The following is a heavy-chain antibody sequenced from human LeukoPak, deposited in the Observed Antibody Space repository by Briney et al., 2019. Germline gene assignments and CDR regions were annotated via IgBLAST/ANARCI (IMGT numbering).Heavy chain of an antibody. Sequence: GGSLRLSCAASGFTFSSYAMSWVRQAPGKGLEWVSAISGSGGSTYYADSVKGRFTISRDNSKNTLYLQMNSLRAEDTAVYYCAKDEKGWGVVPAASDYWGQGTLVTVSS. D-gene: IGHD2-2*01. CDR1: GFTFSSYA. J-gene: IGHJ4*02. V-gene: IGHV3-23*01. CDR2: ISGSGGST. CDR3: AKDEKGWGVVPAASDY.